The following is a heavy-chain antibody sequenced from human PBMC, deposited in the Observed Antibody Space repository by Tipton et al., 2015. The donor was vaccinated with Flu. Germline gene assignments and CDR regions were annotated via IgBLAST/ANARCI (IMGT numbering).Heavy chain of an antibody. CDR1: GDSVSRNGVA. D-gene: IGHD6-25*01. Sequence: GLVKPSETLSLTCAISGDSVSRNGVAWNWIRQSPSRGLEWLGRTYYRSKWSFDYAASLRGRITVSLDTSKNLLSLQLNSLTPEDTAVYYCTRGAASAFDFWGQGTAVIVSS. V-gene: IGHV6-1*01. CDR2: TYYRSKWSF. CDR3: TRGAASAFDF. J-gene: IGHJ3*01.